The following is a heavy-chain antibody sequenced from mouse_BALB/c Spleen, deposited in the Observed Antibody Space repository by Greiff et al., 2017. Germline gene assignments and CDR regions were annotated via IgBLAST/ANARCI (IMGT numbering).Heavy chain of an antibody. V-gene: IGHV14-3*02. CDR1: GFNIKDTY. J-gene: IGHJ3*01. Sequence: VQLQQSGAELVKPGASVKLSCTASGFNIKDTYMHWVKQRPEQGLEWIGRIDPANGNTKYDPKFQGKATITADTSSNTAYLQLSSLTSEDTAVYYCACYDGFAYWDQGTLVTVSA. CDR2: IDPANGNT. D-gene: IGHD2-3*01. CDR3: ACYDGFAY.